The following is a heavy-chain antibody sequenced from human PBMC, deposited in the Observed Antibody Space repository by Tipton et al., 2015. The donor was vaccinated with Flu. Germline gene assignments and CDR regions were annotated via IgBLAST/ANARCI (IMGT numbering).Heavy chain of an antibody. Sequence: TLSLTCTVSGVSISTTIYYWGWVRQPPGKGLEWIGSIYYSGSTYYNPSLKTRATISVDTSKNQFSLRLSSVTAAGTAVYYCARVDVEEVTAMGFDPWGQGTLVTVSS. CDR1: GVSISTTIYY. D-gene: IGHD5-18*01. V-gene: IGHV4-39*07. CDR3: ARVDVEEVTAMGFDP. CDR2: IYYSGST. J-gene: IGHJ5*02.